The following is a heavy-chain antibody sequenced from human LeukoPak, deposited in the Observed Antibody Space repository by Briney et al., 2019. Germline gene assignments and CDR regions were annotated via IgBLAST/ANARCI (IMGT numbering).Heavy chain of an antibody. CDR2: VNHSGYT. J-gene: IGHJ4*02. D-gene: IGHD4-17*01. V-gene: IGHV4-34*01. CDR1: GVSFSTYY. Sequence: PSETLSLTCGVSGVSFSTYYWSWIRQSPEKGLEWIGEVNHSGYTNYNPSPKSRVTISVDTSKNQFSLKLSSVTAADAAVYYCARQLYGSDHWGQGTLVTVSS. CDR3: ARQLYGSDH.